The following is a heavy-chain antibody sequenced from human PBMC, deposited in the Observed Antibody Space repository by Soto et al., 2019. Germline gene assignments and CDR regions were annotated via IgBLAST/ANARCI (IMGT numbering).Heavy chain of an antibody. J-gene: IGHJ6*02. CDR2: IYYSGST. CDR1: GGSISSYY. D-gene: IGHD5-12*01. Sequence: QVQLQESGPGLVKPSETLSLTCTVSGGSISSYYWSWIRQPPGKGLEWIGYIYYSGSTNYNPPLKSRVTISVATSKSQSSLKLSSVTAADTAVYYCARASTITPDYYYYGMDVWGQGTTVTVSS. V-gene: IGHV4-59*01. CDR3: ARASTITPDYYYYGMDV.